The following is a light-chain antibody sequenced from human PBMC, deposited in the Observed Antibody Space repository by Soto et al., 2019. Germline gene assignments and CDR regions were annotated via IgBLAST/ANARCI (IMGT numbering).Light chain of an antibody. Sequence: EIVLTQSPGTLSLSPGERATLSCRASQSGSSTYLAWYQQKPGQAPRLLIYGASSRATGIPDRFSGSGSGTDFTLTISRLEPGDFAIYYCQQYGSSPYTFGQGTKVDNK. CDR2: GAS. CDR3: QQYGSSPYT. CDR1: QSGSSTY. V-gene: IGKV3-20*01. J-gene: IGKJ2*01.